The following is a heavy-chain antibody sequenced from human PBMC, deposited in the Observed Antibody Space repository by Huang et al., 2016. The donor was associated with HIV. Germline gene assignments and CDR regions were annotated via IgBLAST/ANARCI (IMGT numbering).Heavy chain of an antibody. D-gene: IGHD6-13*01. Sequence: QVRLDQWGAGLLKPSETLTLTCAVYGDSLSGFFWSWIRQSPGKGLEWIGEITQSGKTNYNPSRKSRMTSAIDTSKYQFSLKLRSVTANDTSTYFCARGRGTSWSFFDTWGQG. CDR1: GDSLSGFF. CDR2: ITQSGKT. V-gene: IGHV4-34*01. CDR3: ARGRGTSWSFFDT. J-gene: IGHJ5*02.